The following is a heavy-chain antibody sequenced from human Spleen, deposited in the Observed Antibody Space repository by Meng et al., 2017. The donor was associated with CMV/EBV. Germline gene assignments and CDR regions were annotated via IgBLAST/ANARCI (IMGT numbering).Heavy chain of an antibody. CDR3: ARDPLLWFGESFFDY. V-gene: IGHV4-39*07. CDR1: GGSISSSSYY. D-gene: IGHD3-10*01. CDR2: INHSGST. J-gene: IGHJ4*02. Sequence: QLRLQESGPGLVKPSETLSLTCTVSGGSISSSSYYWGWIRQPPGKGLEWIGEINHSGSTNYNPSLKSRVTISVDTSKNQFSLKLSSVTAADTAVYYCARDPLLWFGESFFDYWGQGTLVTVSS.